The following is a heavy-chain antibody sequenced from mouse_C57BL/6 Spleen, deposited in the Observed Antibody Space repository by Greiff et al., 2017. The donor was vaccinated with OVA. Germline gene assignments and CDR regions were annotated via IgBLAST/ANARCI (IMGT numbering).Heavy chain of an antibody. CDR1: GFTFSSYA. CDR2: ISDGGSYT. Sequence: EVMLVESGGGLVKPGGSLKLSCAASGFTFSSYAMSWVRQTPEKRLEWVATISDGGSYTYYPDNVKGRFTISRDNAKNNLYLQMSHLKSEDTAMYYCARVGYYGSNDYWGQGTTLTVSS. V-gene: IGHV5-4*03. CDR3: ARVGYYGSNDY. J-gene: IGHJ2*01. D-gene: IGHD1-1*01.